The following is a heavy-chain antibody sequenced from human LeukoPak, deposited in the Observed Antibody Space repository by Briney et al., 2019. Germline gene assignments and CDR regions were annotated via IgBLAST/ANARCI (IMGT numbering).Heavy chain of an antibody. J-gene: IGHJ4*02. CDR3: ARNGGATEFYFDY. D-gene: IGHD1-26*01. CDR2: INAGNGNT. CDR1: GYTFISYA. Sequence: ASVKVSCKASGYTFISYAMHWVRQAPGQRLEWMGWINAGNGNTKYSQKFQGRVTITRDTSASTAYMELSSLRSEDTAVYYCARNGGATEFYFDYWGQGTLVTVSS. V-gene: IGHV1-3*01.